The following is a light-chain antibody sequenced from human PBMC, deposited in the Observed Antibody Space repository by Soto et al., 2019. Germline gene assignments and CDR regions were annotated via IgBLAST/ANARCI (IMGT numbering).Light chain of an antibody. Sequence: DIQMTQSPSTLSASIGDRIIITCRASQSINTWLAWYQQTPGEAPKLLIYDGSTLARGVPSRFSGSGSETEFTLTISMLQPDDFATFYCQQYQTYSRTFGQGTKVEV. CDR2: DGS. CDR1: QSINTW. CDR3: QQYQTYSRT. V-gene: IGKV1-5*03. J-gene: IGKJ1*01.